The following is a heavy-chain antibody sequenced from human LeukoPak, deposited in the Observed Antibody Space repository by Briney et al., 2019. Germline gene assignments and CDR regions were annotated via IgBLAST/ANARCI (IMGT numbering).Heavy chain of an antibody. J-gene: IGHJ6*03. CDR2: IKQDGSEK. CDR3: AREGWGFYGSGSNPSMDYYYYYMDV. V-gene: IGHV3-7*01. D-gene: IGHD3-10*01. Sequence: GRSLRLSCAASGFTFSSYWMSWVRQAPGKGLEWVANIKQDGSEKYYVDSVKGRFTISRDNAKNSLYLQVNSLRAEDTAAYYCAREGWGFYGSGSNPSMDYYYYYMDVWGKGTTVTVSS. CDR1: GFTFSSYW.